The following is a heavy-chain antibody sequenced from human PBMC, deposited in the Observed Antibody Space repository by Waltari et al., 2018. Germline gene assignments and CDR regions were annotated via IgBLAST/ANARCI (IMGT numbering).Heavy chain of an antibody. CDR2: IYYSGST. V-gene: IGHV4-59*11. Sequence: QVQLQESGPGLVKPSETLSLTCTVSGGSISSHYWSWIRQPPGKGLEWIWYIYYSGSTNYNPSLKSRVTISVDTSKNQFSLKLSSVTAADTAVYYCARASFYYDSSGYLDYFDYWGQGTLVTVSS. CDR3: ARASFYYDSSGYLDYFDY. J-gene: IGHJ4*02. CDR1: GGSISSHY. D-gene: IGHD3-22*01.